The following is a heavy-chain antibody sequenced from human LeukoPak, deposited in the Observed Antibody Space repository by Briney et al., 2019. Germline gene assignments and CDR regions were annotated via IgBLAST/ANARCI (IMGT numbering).Heavy chain of an antibody. CDR2: IYYSGST. CDR3: ARHLGSSWYRGYYYYLDV. CDR1: GGSISSYY. J-gene: IGHJ6*03. V-gene: IGHV4-59*05. Sequence: KTSETLSLTCTVSGGSISSYYWSWIRQPQGKGMERIGSIYYSGSTYYNPSLKSRVTISVDTSKNQFSLKLSSVTAADTAVYYCARHLGSSWYRGYYYYLDVWGKGTTVTVSS. D-gene: IGHD6-13*01.